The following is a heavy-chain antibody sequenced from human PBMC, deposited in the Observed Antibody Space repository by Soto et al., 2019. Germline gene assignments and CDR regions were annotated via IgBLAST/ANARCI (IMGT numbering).Heavy chain of an antibody. V-gene: IGHV4-59*08. J-gene: IGHJ4*02. Sequence: SETLSLTCTVSGGSISSYYWSWIRQPPGKGLEWIGYIYCSGSTNYNPSLKSRVTISVDTSKNQFSLKLSSVTAADTAVYYCARQYPNYYDSSGYYYDYWGQGTLVTVSS. CDR3: ARQYPNYYDSSGYYYDY. D-gene: IGHD3-22*01. CDR1: GGSISSYY. CDR2: IYCSGST.